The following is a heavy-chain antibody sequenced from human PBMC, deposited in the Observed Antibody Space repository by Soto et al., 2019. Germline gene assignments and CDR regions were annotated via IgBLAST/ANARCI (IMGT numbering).Heavy chain of an antibody. D-gene: IGHD6-19*01. Sequence: QVQPVQSGAAVRKPGSSVKVSCKASGGTFTKYAITWVRQAPRQGLEWMGGIVPLPGTTNYAQKFRGRVTISADEPTGTADLELSSLRSEDPAVYYCASGVGRLGRSSGWADYAFDVWGQGTMVIVSS. CDR2: IVPLPGTT. J-gene: IGHJ3*01. V-gene: IGHV1-69*01. CDR1: GGTFTKYA. CDR3: ASGVGRLGRSSGWADYAFDV.